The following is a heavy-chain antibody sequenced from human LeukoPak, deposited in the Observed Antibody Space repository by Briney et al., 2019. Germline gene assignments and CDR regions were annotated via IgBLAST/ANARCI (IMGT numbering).Heavy chain of an antibody. J-gene: IGHJ4*02. CDR2: IKQDGTEK. CDR1: GFTFSSYW. CDR3: ARDPRGYYVVPDY. V-gene: IGHV3-7*01. D-gene: IGHD3-22*01. Sequence: GGSLRLSCAASGFTFSSYWMTWVRQAPGKGLEWVANIKQDGTEKHYVDSVKGRFTISRDNAKNSLYLQMNSLRDEDTAVYYCARDPRGYYVVPDYWGQGTLVTVSS.